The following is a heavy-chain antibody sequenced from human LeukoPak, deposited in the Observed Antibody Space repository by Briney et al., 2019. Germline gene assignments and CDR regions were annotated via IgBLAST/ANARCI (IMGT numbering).Heavy chain of an antibody. J-gene: IGHJ3*02. Sequence: GASVKVSCKASGGTFSSYAISWVRQAPGQGLEWMGRIIPIFGTANYAQKFQGRVTITTDESTSTAYMELSSLRSEDTAVYYCASPPPGGDDAFDIWGQGTMVTVSS. V-gene: IGHV1-69*05. CDR2: IIPIFGTA. CDR3: ASPPPGGDDAFDI. D-gene: IGHD4-23*01. CDR1: GGTFSSYA.